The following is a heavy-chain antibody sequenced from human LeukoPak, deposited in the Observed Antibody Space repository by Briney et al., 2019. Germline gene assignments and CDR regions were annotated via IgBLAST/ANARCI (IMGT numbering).Heavy chain of an antibody. V-gene: IGHV1-8*01. Sequence: ASVKVSCKASGYTFTSYDINWVRQATGQGLEWMGWMNPNSGNTGYAQKFQGRVTMTRDTSTYTVYMELSSLRSEDTAVYYCARLDMTTTAEDYFDYRGQGTLVTVSS. J-gene: IGHJ4*02. CDR1: GYTFTSYD. CDR2: MNPNSGNT. D-gene: IGHD5-24*01. CDR3: ARLDMTTTAEDYFDY.